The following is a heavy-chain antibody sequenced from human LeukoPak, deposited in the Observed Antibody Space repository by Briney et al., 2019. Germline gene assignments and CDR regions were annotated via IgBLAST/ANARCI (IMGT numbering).Heavy chain of an antibody. CDR2: ISSSSSYI. CDR1: GFPFSSYS. V-gene: IGHV3-21*01. Sequence: AGGSLRLSCAASGFPFSSYSMNWVRQAPGKGLEWVSSISSSSSYIYYADSVKGRFAISRDNAKNSLYLQMNSLRAEDTAVYYCARLMVRGVIPLYFDYWGQGTLVTVSS. CDR3: ARLMVRGVIPLYFDY. J-gene: IGHJ4*02. D-gene: IGHD3-10*01.